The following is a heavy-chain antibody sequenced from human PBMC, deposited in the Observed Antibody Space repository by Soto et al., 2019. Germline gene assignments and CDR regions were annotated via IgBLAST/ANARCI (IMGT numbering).Heavy chain of an antibody. V-gene: IGHV1-2*02. CDR3: AKDLTRQLAYWLDP. D-gene: IGHD6-6*01. CDR1: GFSFTGYY. Sequence: ASVKVSCKASGFSFTGYYIHWLRQAPGQGLEWMGWINAHSGGTEYAQKFQGRVTLTRDTSIATAYLTLTSLTSDDTALYYCAKDLTRQLAYWLDPWGQGTPVTVSS. J-gene: IGHJ5*02. CDR2: INAHSGGT.